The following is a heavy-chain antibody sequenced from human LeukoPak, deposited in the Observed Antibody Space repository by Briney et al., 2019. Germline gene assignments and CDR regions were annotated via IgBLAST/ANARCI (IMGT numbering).Heavy chain of an antibody. J-gene: IGHJ3*02. CDR3: ARDGHYDFWSGYYTSAPLNAFDI. CDR2: IKRDGREK. Sequence: GGPLRLSCAASGFTFSSYWMSWVRQPPGKGLEWVDKIKRDGREKYYVDSVKGRFTIYRDNAKNSLYLQMNSLIAEDTAVYYCARDGHYDFWSGYYTSAPLNAFDIWGQGTMVTVSS. V-gene: IGHV3-7*01. D-gene: IGHD3-3*01. CDR1: GFTFSSYW.